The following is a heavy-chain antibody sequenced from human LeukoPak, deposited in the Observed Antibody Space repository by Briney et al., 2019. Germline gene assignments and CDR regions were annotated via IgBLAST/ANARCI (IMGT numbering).Heavy chain of an antibody. D-gene: IGHD4-11*01. Sequence: GGSLRLSCAASGFTFSSYAMHWVRQAPGKGLEWVAVISYDGSNKYYADSVKGRFTISRDNSKNTLYLQMNSLRAEDTAVYYCARGGSNYRYYYMDVWGKGTTVTVSS. V-gene: IGHV3-30*04. CDR2: ISYDGSNK. CDR1: GFTFSSYA. J-gene: IGHJ6*03. CDR3: ARGGSNYRYYYMDV.